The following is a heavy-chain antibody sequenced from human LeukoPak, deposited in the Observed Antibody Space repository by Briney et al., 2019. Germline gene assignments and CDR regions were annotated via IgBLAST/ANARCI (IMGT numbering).Heavy chain of an antibody. CDR1: GESFSGYY. CDR2: HNHSGST. D-gene: IGHD2-2*01. CDR3: AREPLGYCSSTSCYYFDY. Sequence: SETLSLPRAVYGESFSGYYWSGIRHPPAKGLEGGGEHNHSGSTNYNPSLKSRVTISVDTSKNQFSLKLSSVTAADTAVYYCAREPLGYCSSTSCYYFDYWGQGTLVTVSS. V-gene: IGHV4-34*01. J-gene: IGHJ4*02.